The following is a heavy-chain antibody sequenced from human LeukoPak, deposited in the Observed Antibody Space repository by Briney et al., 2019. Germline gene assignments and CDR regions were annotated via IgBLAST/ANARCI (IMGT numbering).Heavy chain of an antibody. J-gene: IGHJ4*02. CDR2: ISGSGGST. CDR3: AKSGIAAAGKIPDFDY. V-gene: IGHV3-23*01. CDR1: GFTFSSYA. D-gene: IGHD6-13*01. Sequence: GGSLRLSCAASGFTFSSYAMSWARQAPGKGLEWVSAISGSGGSTYYADSVKGRFTISRDNSKNTVYLQMNSLRAEDTAVYYCAKSGIAAAGKIPDFDYWGQGTLVTVSS.